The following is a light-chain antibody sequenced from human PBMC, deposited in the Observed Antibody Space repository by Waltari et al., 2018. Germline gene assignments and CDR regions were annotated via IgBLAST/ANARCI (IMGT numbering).Light chain of an antibody. CDR2: EDV. J-gene: IGLJ1*01. CDR1: ELEKKY. CDR3: QAWDSGVAGV. V-gene: IGLV3-1*01. Sequence: SYDLIQSPSVSVSPGQTATITCSGDELEKKYVCWYQQKPGQSPVLVIYEDVRRPSVVPPRFSGSNSGNTAPLTISGTQPMDEADYYCQAWDSGVAGVFGTGTKVTVL.